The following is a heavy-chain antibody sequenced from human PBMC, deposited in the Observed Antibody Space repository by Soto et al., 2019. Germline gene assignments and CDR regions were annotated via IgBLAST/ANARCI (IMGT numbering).Heavy chain of an antibody. CDR3: ARNGDYERFSGVYFDY. D-gene: IGHD4-17*01. Sequence: QVQLVESGGGVVQPGRSLRLSCAASGFTFSSYGMHWVRQAPGKGLEWVAVIWYDGSNKYYADSVKGRFTISRDNSKNTLYLQMNSLRAEDTAVYYCARNGDYERFSGVYFDYWGQGTLVTVSS. CDR1: GFTFSSYG. J-gene: IGHJ4*02. V-gene: IGHV3-33*01. CDR2: IWYDGSNK.